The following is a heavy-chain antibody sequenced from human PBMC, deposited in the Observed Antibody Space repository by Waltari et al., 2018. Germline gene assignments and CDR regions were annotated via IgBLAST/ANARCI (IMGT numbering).Heavy chain of an antibody. CDR3: ARTGAGDSSGYYDY. D-gene: IGHD3-22*01. CDR2: IYSGGST. CDR1: GFTVSSNY. V-gene: IGHV3-53*01. J-gene: IGHJ4*02. Sequence: EVQLVESGGGLIQPGGSLRLSCAASGFTVSSNYMSWVRQAPGKGLEWVSVIYSGGSTYYADSVKGRFTISRDNSKNTLYLQMNSLRAEDTAVYYCARTGAGDSSGYYDYWGQGTLVTVSS.